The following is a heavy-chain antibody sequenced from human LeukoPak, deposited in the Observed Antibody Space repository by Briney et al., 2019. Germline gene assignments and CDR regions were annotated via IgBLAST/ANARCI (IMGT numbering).Heavy chain of an antibody. Sequence: QTGGSLRLSCAASGFTFSSYWMSWVRQAPGKGLEWVANIKQDGSEKYYVDSVKGRFTISRDNAKNSLYLQMNSLRAEDTAVYYCARAPLSRGVVAVPYCSGGSCYPNNPFDAFDIWGQGTMVTVSS. V-gene: IGHV3-7*04. CDR2: IKQDGSEK. J-gene: IGHJ3*02. CDR1: GFTFSSYW. CDR3: ARAPLSRGVVAVPYCSGGSCYPNNPFDAFDI. D-gene: IGHD2-15*01.